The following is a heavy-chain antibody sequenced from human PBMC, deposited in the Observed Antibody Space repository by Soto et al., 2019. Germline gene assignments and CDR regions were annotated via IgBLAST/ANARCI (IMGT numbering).Heavy chain of an antibody. D-gene: IGHD3-3*01. Sequence: GASVKVSCKASGYTFTSYGISWVLQAPGQGLEWMGWISAYNGNTNYAQKLQGRVTMTTDTSTSTAYMELRSLRSDDTAVYYCARGAPVLRFLEWLPTPFDYYYYGMDVWGQGTTVTVSS. J-gene: IGHJ6*02. V-gene: IGHV1-18*01. CDR1: GYTFTSYG. CDR2: ISAYNGNT. CDR3: ARGAPVLRFLEWLPTPFDYYYYGMDV.